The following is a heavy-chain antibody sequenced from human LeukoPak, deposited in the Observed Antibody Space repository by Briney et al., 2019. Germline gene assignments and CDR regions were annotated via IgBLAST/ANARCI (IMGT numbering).Heavy chain of an antibody. CDR2: IRSKAYGGTT. CDR1: GFTFGDYA. D-gene: IGHD3-3*01. Sequence: PGRSLRLSCTASGFTFGDYAMSWFRQAPGKGLEWVGFIRSKAYGGTTEYAASVKGRFTISRDDSKSIAYLQMNSLKTEDTAVYYCTRADLWSGYLYGMDVWGQGTTVTVSS. V-gene: IGHV3-49*03. J-gene: IGHJ6*02. CDR3: TRADLWSGYLYGMDV.